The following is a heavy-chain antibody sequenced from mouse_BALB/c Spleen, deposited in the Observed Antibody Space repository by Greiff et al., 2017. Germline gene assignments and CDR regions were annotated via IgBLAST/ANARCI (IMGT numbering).Heavy chain of an antibody. CDR1: GFTFSSFG. CDR3: ARRNYGSDAMDY. V-gene: IGHV5-17*02. D-gene: IGHD1-1*01. Sequence: EVKLQESGGGLVQPGGSRKLSCAASGFTFSSFGMHWVRQAPEKGLEWVAYISSGSSTIYYADTVKGRFTISRDNPKNTLFLQLTSLRSEDTAMYYCARRNYGSDAMDYWGQGTSVTVSS. J-gene: IGHJ4*01. CDR2: ISSGSSTI.